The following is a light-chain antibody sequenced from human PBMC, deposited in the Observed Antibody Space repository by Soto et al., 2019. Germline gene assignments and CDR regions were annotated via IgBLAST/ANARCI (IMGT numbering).Light chain of an antibody. CDR3: QHYDFSSGLT. V-gene: IGKV1-5*03. CDR2: TAS. J-gene: IGKJ4*01. CDR1: QSISSW. Sequence: DIQMTQSPSILSASVGDRVTITCRASQSISSWLAWYQQRPGKAPNLLIHTASTLKIGVPSRFSANGSATEFTLTISSLQPDDFAVYYCQHYDFSSGLTFGGGTRVEI.